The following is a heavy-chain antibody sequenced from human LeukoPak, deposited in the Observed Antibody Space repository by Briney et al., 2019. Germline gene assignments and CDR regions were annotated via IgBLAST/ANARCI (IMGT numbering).Heavy chain of an antibody. CDR2: IPYDGSNK. V-gene: IGHV3-30*18. J-gene: IGHJ5*01. D-gene: IGHD2-2*02. CDR3: AKNRVPTAITPDS. Sequence: GGSLRPSCAASGFTFSSYGMHWLRQAPGKGLEWVAVIPYDGSNKYYTDSVKGRFTISRDNSKNTLYLQMNSLRAEDTAVYYCAKNRVPTAITPDSWGQGTLVTVSS. CDR1: GFTFSSYG.